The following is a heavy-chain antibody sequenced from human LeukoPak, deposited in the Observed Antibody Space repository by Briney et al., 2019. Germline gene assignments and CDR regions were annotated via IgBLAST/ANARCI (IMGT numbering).Heavy chain of an antibody. J-gene: IGHJ4*02. D-gene: IGHD3-16*01. Sequence: GESLKISCKGSGYTFSNYWISWVRQTPGKGLEWLGIIYPGDSDARYSPSFQGQLTMSVDKSIDTAYLQWSSLKASDTGTYYCAMQFAQFCDFWGQGTLVTVSS. CDR2: IYPGDSDA. V-gene: IGHV5-51*01. CDR1: GYTFSNYW. CDR3: AMQFAQFCDF.